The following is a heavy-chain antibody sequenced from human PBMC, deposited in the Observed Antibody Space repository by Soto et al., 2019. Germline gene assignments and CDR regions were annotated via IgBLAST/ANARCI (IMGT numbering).Heavy chain of an antibody. CDR1: GFTFSSYS. CDR3: ARDHRYCSGSSCRPYYYYYGMDV. Sequence: PGGSRRLSCAASGFTFSSYSMNGVRQAPGRGLEWVAATSGTRDYIYYADSVNGRFTISRDKAKTSLYIQMNSLRAEDTAVYYCARDHRYCSGSSCRPYYYYYGMDVWGQGTTVTVSS. D-gene: IGHD2-15*01. CDR2: TSGTRDYI. J-gene: IGHJ6*02. V-gene: IGHV3-21*01.